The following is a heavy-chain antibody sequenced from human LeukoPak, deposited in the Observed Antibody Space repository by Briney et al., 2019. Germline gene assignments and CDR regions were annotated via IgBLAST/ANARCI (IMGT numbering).Heavy chain of an antibody. J-gene: IGHJ4*02. CDR3: VKDRYVARGDYLDF. Sequence: GGSLRLSCVASGFTFNNYYMTWVRQAPGKGLEWVSTIGGSDGSTYYADSVKGRFTISRDNAKNTQSLQMSSLRTEDTAIYYCVKDRYVARGDYLDFWGQGTQVTASS. D-gene: IGHD3-10*01. V-gene: IGHV3-23*01. CDR2: IGGSDGST. CDR1: GFTFNNYY.